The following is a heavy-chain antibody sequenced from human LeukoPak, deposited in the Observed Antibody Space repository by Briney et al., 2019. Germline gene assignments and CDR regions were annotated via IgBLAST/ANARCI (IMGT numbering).Heavy chain of an antibody. CDR2: IYPGDSDT. J-gene: IGHJ3*02. CDR3: ARRRKYYYDSSGYCDAFDI. V-gene: IGHV5-51*01. D-gene: IGHD3-22*01. CDR1: GYIFSNYW. Sequence: KPGESLKISCQASGYIFSNYWIGWVRQMPGKGLEWMAIIYPGDSDTRYSPSFQGQVTISADKSISTAYLQWSSLKASDTAMYYCARRRKYYYDSSGYCDAFDIWGQGTMVTVSS.